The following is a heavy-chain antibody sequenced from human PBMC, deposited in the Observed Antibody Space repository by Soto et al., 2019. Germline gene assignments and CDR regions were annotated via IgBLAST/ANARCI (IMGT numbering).Heavy chain of an antibody. Sequence: QEQLVESGGGVVQPGRSLRLSCAASGFTFSSYGMNWVRQAPGKGLEWVAVISYDGSDQYYADSVKGRFTISRDNSKNTLYLQMNSLRAEDTAVYYCAKDEDGDYLLDAFDMWGQGTMVTVSS. J-gene: IGHJ3*02. CDR3: AKDEDGDYLLDAFDM. CDR2: ISYDGSDQ. D-gene: IGHD4-17*01. V-gene: IGHV3-30*18. CDR1: GFTFSSYG.